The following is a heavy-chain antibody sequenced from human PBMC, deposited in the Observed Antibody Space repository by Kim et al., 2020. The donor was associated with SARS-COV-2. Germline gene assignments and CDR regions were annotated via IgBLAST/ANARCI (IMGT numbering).Heavy chain of an antibody. V-gene: IGHV3-74*01. CDR3: PRASVIEIDY. J-gene: IGHJ4*02. Sequence: STSYADSVKGRFTIARDNAKNTLYLQMNSLRAEDTAVYYCPRASVIEIDYWGQGTLVTVSS. CDR2: ST. D-gene: IGHD3-10*01.